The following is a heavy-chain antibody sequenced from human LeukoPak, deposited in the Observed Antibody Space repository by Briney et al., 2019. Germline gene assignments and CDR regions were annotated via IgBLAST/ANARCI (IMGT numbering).Heavy chain of an antibody. CDR1: VGSISSNY. D-gene: IGHD6-19*01. Sequence: SETLSLTCTVSVGSISSNYWSWVRQPAGKGLEWIGRIYTSGRTNYNPSLKSRVTISVDTSKNQFSLKLSSVTAADTAVYYCARRGRAVAAPGWFDPWGQGTLVTVSS. J-gene: IGHJ5*02. V-gene: IGHV4-4*07. CDR3: ARRGRAVAAPGWFDP. CDR2: IYTSGRT.